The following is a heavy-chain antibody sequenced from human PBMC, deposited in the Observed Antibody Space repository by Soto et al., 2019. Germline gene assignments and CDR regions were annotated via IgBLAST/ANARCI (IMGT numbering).Heavy chain of an antibody. D-gene: IGHD3-22*01. J-gene: IGHJ3*02. V-gene: IGHV4-61*01. Sequence: SETLSLTCIVSGGSVSSGCYYWSWIRQPPGKGLEWIGYIYYSGSTNYNPSLKSRVTISVDTSKNQFSLKLSSVTAADTAVYYCASSECYDRGGFYPKHDAFEIWGQGTMVTVSS. CDR3: ASSECYDRGGFYPKHDAFEI. CDR1: GGSVSSGCYY. CDR2: IYYSGST.